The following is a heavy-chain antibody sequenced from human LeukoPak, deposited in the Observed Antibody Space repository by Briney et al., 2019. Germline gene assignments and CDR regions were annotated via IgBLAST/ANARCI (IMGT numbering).Heavy chain of an antibody. D-gene: IGHD5-18*01. J-gene: IGHJ5*02. CDR2: IYYSGGT. CDR1: GGSISSDY. V-gene: IGHV4-59*01. Sequence: SETLSLTCTVSGGSISSDYWSWIRQPPGKGLEWIGYIYYSGGTNYNPSLESRVSISVDTSKNQFSLKVNSVTAADTAVYYCVKERGYTYGQTIDTWGQGTLVTVSS. CDR3: VKERGYTYGQTIDT.